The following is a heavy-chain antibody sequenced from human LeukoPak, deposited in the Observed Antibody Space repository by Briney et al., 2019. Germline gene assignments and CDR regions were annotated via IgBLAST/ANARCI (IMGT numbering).Heavy chain of an antibody. V-gene: IGHV3-30*16. D-gene: IGHD1-26*01. CDR3: ARGRGIVLGDY. CDR2: ISYDGSNK. CDR1: GFTFSSDA. Sequence: GGTLTLSCAVSGFTFSSDAMYWVGLAPRQGIEWVGVISYDGSNKYYADSVKGRFTISRDNSKNTLYLQMNSLRAEDTAVYYCARGRGIVLGDYWGQGTLVTVSS. J-gene: IGHJ4*02.